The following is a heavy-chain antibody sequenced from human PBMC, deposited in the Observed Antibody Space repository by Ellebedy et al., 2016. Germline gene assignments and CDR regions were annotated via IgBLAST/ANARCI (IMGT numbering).Heavy chain of an antibody. V-gene: IGHV3-23*01. CDR2: ISGSGGST. CDR1: GFTFSSYA. J-gene: IGHJ6*02. Sequence: GESLKISXAASGFTFSSYAMSWVRQAPGKGLEWVSAISGSGGSTYYADSVKGRFTISRDNSKNTLYLQMNSLRAEDTAVYYCAKDSLPRRGGAYGERGMDVWGQGTTVTVSS. CDR3: AKDSLPRRGGAYGERGMDV. D-gene: IGHD4-17*01.